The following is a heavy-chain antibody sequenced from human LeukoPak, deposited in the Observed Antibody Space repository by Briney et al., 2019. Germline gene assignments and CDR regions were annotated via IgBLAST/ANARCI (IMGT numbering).Heavy chain of an antibody. CDR3: ARGYYGSGTFNWFDP. J-gene: IGHJ5*02. D-gene: IGHD3-10*01. Sequence: SETLSLTCTVSGGSISSGSYYWSWIRQPAGKGLEWIGRIYSSGSTNYNPSLKSRVTISVDTSKNQFSLKLSSVTAADTAVYYCARGYYGSGTFNWFDPWGQGTLVTVSS. CDR1: GGSISSGSYY. V-gene: IGHV4-61*02. CDR2: IYSSGST.